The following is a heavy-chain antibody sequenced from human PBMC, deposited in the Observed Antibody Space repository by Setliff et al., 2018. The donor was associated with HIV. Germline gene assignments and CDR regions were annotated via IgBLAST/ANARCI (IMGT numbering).Heavy chain of an antibody. CDR1: DDSVSNQY. Sequence: SETLSLTCIVSDDSVSNQYWSWIRQTAGKGLEWIGRIYATGSTNYNPSLKSRVTMSVDTSKNQFFLTLNSLTAADTAIYYCARGTSAASYWHFDLWGRGIMVTVSS. CDR2: IYATGST. D-gene: IGHD3-16*01. J-gene: IGHJ2*01. V-gene: IGHV4-4*07. CDR3: ARGTSAASYWHFDL.